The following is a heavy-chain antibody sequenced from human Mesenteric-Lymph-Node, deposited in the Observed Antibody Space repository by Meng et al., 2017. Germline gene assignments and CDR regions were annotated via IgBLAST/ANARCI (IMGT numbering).Heavy chain of an antibody. D-gene: IGHD7-27*01. CDR1: GDSVSSNTAA. CDR2: TYYRSKWYS. Sequence: SQTLSLTCAISGDSVSSNTAAWNWIRQSPSRGLEWVARTYYRSKWYSDYAVSVRGRVTINPDTSKNQFSLQLNSVTPEDTAVYYCARDLDDPENGDLNAFDIWGQGTMVTVSS. CDR3: ARDLDDPENGDLNAFDI. V-gene: IGHV6-1*01. J-gene: IGHJ3*02.